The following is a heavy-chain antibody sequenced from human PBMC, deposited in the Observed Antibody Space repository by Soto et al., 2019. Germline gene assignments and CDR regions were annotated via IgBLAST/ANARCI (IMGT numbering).Heavy chain of an antibody. V-gene: IGHV4-59*02. D-gene: IGHD5-12*01. CDR2: VYYSGST. J-gene: IGHJ4*02. CDR1: GGSVSGYY. CDR3: AKYRRTDAEGYRLDF. Sequence: SETLSLTCTLSGGSVSGYYWSWIRQPPGKGLEWIGYVYYSGSTKYNPSLESRVTISVDMSNNQFSLMLTSVTAADTAVYYCAKYRRTDAEGYRLDFWGQGTLVTVSS.